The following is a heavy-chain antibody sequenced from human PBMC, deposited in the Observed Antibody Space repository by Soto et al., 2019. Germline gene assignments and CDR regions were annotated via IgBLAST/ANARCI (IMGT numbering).Heavy chain of an antibody. V-gene: IGHV4-4*02. J-gene: IGHJ4*02. CDR3: ARHIGVPGTRGFDY. CDR2: IYHSGTA. D-gene: IGHD6-19*01. CDR1: GASISDNNW. Sequence: QVQLQESGPGLVKPSGTLSLTCAVSGASISDNNWWSWVRQPPGKGLEWIGEIYHSGTANYSPSLTRLGTISLDKSKNQISLQLRSVTAAASAVYYCARHIGVPGTRGFDYWGQGTLVTVSS.